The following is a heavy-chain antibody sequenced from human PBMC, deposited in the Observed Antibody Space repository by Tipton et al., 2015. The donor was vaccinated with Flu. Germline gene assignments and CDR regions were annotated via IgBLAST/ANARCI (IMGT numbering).Heavy chain of an antibody. CDR2: IYHSGTT. CDR1: GASISSGGYS. CDR3: ARGSGSGTDVTFYF. V-gene: IGHV4-30-2*01. Sequence: TLSLTCSVSGASISSGGYSWSRIRQPPGKGLEWVGYIYHSGTTYYNPSLKSRVIISGDRSKNQFSLKLSSVTAADTAVYYCARGSGSGTDVTFYFWGQGTLVTVSS. J-gene: IGHJ4*02. D-gene: IGHD3-10*01.